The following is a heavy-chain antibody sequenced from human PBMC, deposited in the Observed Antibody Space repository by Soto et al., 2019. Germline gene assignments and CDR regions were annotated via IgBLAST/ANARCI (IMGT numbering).Heavy chain of an antibody. CDR1: GDSVSSNSAA. CDR3: ARGEQYSGRIFDY. CDR2: AYYRSGWYS. V-gene: IGHV6-1*01. D-gene: IGHD1-26*01. J-gene: IGHJ4*02. Sequence: QVQLQQSGPGLVKPSQTLSVTCVISGDSVSSNSAAWNWIRQSPSRGLVWLGRAYYRSGWYSDYAASVESRITVNPDTSKNHFSLQLNSVTPEDTAVYYCARGEQYSGRIFDYWGQGTLVTVSS.